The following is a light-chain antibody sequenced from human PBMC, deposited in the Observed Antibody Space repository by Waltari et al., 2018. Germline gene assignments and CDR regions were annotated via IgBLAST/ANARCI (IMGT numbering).Light chain of an antibody. CDR3: GTWDSSLSAVL. J-gene: IGLJ2*01. Sequence: QSVFTQPPSMSAAPGQKVTISCPGSSSNIGHNYSTWYQPLPGTVPKLLIYDNNKRPSGIPDRFSGSKSGTSATLGITGLQTGDEANYYCGTWDSSLSAVLFGGGTKLTVL. V-gene: IGLV1-51*01. CDR2: DNN. CDR1: SSNIGHNY.